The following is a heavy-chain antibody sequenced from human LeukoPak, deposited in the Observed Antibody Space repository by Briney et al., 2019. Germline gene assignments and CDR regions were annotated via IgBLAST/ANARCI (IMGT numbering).Heavy chain of an antibody. D-gene: IGHD3-16*01. V-gene: IGHV4-61*02. CDR1: GGSISSGSYY. CDR3: ARDKRKAMGGYGMDV. CDR2: IYTSGST. J-gene: IGHJ6*04. Sequence: SETLSLTCTVSGGSISSGSYYWSWIRQPAGKGLEWIGRIYTSGSTNYNPSLKSRVTISVDTSKNQFSLKLSSVTAADTAVYYCARDKRKAMGGYGMDVGAKGPRVTVSS.